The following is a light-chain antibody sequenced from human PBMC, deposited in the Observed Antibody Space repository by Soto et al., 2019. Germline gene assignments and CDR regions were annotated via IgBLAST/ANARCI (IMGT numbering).Light chain of an antibody. Sequence: QSVLTQPPSVSGAPVQRVTISCTGSSSNIGAGYDVHWYQQLPGTAPKLLIYGNSNRPSGVPDRLSGSKSVTSASLAITGLQAEDEADYYCQSYDSSRSNWVFGVGTKVTVL. CDR2: GNS. V-gene: IGLV1-40*01. CDR1: SSNIGAGYD. CDR3: QSYDSSRSNWV. J-gene: IGLJ3*02.